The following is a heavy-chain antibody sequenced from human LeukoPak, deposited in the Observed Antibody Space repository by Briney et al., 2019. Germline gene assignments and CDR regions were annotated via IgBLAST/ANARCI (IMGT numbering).Heavy chain of an antibody. V-gene: IGHV3-30-3*01. CDR2: ISYDGSNK. Sequence: GGSLRLSCAASGFTFSSYAMNWVRQAPGKGLEWVAFISYDGSNKYYADSVKGRFTISRDNSKNTLYLQMNSLRAEDTAVYYCAKEADSGSYFRATYFDYWGQGTLVTVSS. CDR3: AKEADSGSYFRATYFDY. D-gene: IGHD1-26*01. J-gene: IGHJ4*02. CDR1: GFTFSSYA.